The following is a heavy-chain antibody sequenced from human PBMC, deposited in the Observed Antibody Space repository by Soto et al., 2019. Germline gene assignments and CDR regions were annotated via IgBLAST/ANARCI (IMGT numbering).Heavy chain of an antibody. Sequence: EVQLVESGGGLVQPGGSLRLSCAASGFTFSIYSMNWVRQAPGKGLEWVSYITSDRKTIHYADSVKGRFTIFRDSAKNSLYLQMNSLRDEDTAVYYCARSVEGHFDYWGQGTLVTVCS. D-gene: IGHD6-19*01. J-gene: IGHJ4*02. CDR2: ITSDRKTI. V-gene: IGHV3-48*02. CDR1: GFTFSIYS. CDR3: ARSVEGHFDY.